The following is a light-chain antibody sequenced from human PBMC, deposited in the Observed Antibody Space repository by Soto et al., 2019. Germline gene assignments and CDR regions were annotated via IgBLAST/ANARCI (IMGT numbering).Light chain of an antibody. CDR3: QKPRHYPYT. CDR2: DSS. J-gene: IGKJ2*01. Sequence: DIQLTQSPSFLSASVEDRVTISCRASYDISSSLAWYQQEPGKPPKLLIYDSSTLQTGVPSRFTGSGSGRKFPLTISCLQIWEFSTYFRQKPRHYPYTFGQGTKLEI. V-gene: IGKV1-9*01. CDR1: YDISSS.